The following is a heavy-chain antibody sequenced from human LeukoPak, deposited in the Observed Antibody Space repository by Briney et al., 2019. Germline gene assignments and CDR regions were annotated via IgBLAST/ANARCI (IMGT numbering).Heavy chain of an antibody. J-gene: IGHJ4*02. CDR3: ARAEYGSGSYTDY. D-gene: IGHD3-10*01. Sequence: SETLSLTCAVYGGSFSGYYWSWIRQPPGKGLEWIGEINHSGSTNYNPSLKSRVTISVDTSKNQFSLKLSSVTAADTAVYYCARAEYGSGSYTDYWGQGTLVTVSS. V-gene: IGHV4-34*01. CDR1: GGSFSGYY. CDR2: INHSGST.